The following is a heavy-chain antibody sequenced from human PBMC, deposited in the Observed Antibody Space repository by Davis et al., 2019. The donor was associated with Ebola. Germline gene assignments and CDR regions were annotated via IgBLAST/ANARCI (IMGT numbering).Heavy chain of an antibody. V-gene: IGHV4-34*01. D-gene: IGHD6-19*01. Sequence: PSETLSLTCAVYGGSFSGYYWSWIRQPPGKGLEWIGYIYYSGSTYYNPSLKSRVTISVDTSKNQFSLKLSSVTAADTAVYYCARHDFREVAGFDYWGQGTLVTVSS. CDR3: ARHDFREVAGFDY. CDR2: IYYSGST. CDR1: GGSFSGYY. J-gene: IGHJ4*02.